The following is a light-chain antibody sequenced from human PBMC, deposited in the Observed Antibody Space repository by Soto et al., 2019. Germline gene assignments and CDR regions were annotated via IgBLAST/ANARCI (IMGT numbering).Light chain of an antibody. V-gene: IGLV2-14*01. Sequence: QLVLTQPASVSGSPGQSITISCTGTSSDVGGYNYVSWYQQHPGKAPKLYEVSNRPSGVSNRFSGSKSGNTASLTISGLQAENEADYYCSSYTSSSIDYVFGTGTKVTVL. CDR3: SSYTSSSIDYV. CDR2: EVS. CDR1: SSDVGGYNY. J-gene: IGLJ1*01.